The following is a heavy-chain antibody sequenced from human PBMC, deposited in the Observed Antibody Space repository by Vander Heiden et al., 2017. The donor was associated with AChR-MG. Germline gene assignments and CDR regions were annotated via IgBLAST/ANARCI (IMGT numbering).Heavy chain of an antibody. CDR2: MNPNSGNT. CDR1: AQPFTRYD. Sequence: QAQLVQSAAVVQKPAASLTVSCSASAQPFTRYDINWVRQGTGQGLEWMGWMNPNSGNTGYAQKFQGRVTMTRNTSISTAYMELSSLRSEDTAVYYCARRIAVAGLAFDIWGQGTMVTVSS. J-gene: IGHJ3*02. V-gene: IGHV1-8*01. D-gene: IGHD6-19*01. CDR3: ARRIAVAGLAFDI.